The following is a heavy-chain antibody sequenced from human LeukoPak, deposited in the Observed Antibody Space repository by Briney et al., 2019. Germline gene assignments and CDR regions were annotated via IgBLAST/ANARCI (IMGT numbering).Heavy chain of an antibody. D-gene: IGHD2-15*01. J-gene: IGHJ5*02. Sequence: GGSLRLSCVASEFTFSKYWMHWVRQARGKGLVSVSRINSDGSRTTYADSVKGRFTISRDNAKNTVYLQMNNLRDEDTAVYYCVRETDCTGGSCYLSRWLDPWGQGTLVTVSS. CDR2: INSDGSRT. CDR3: VRETDCTGGSCYLSRWLDP. V-gene: IGHV3-74*01. CDR1: EFTFSKYW.